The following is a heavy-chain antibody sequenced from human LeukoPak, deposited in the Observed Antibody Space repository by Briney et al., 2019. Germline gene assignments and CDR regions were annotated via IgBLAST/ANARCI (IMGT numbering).Heavy chain of an antibody. D-gene: IGHD6-13*01. V-gene: IGHV4-39*01. CDR2: IYYSGNT. CDR1: GGSISSTTYY. CDR3: ARFSDSSSWHFDY. Sequence: SETLSLTCIVSGGSISSTTYYWGWIRQPPGKRLEWIGSIYYSGNTYYNPSLKSRVTISIDTSKNQFSLNLNSVTAADTAVYYSARFSDSSSWHFDYWGQGTLVTVSS. J-gene: IGHJ4*02.